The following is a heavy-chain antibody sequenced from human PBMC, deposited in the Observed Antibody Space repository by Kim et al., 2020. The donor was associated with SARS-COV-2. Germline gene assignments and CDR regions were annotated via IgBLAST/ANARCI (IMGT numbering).Heavy chain of an antibody. V-gene: IGHV3-21*01. D-gene: IGHD5-18*01. CDR2: I. J-gene: IGHJ5*02. Sequence: IYYANSVKGRFTISRDNAKDSLYLQMNSLRAEDTAVYYCARDGGGYSYASWGQGTLVTVSS. CDR3: ARDGGGYSYAS.